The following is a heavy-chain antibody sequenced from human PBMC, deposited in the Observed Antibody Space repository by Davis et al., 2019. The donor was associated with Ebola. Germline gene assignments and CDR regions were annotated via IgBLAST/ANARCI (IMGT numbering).Heavy chain of an antibody. Sequence: ASVKVSCKASGYTFTSYGINWVRQATGQGLEWMGWMNPNSGNTGYAQKFQGRVTITRNTSISTAYMELSSLRSEDTAVYYCARGITGTTGLGNYWGQGTLVTVSS. D-gene: IGHD1-7*01. CDR1: GYTFTSYG. CDR2: MNPNSGNT. J-gene: IGHJ4*02. V-gene: IGHV1-8*03. CDR3: ARGITGTTGLGNY.